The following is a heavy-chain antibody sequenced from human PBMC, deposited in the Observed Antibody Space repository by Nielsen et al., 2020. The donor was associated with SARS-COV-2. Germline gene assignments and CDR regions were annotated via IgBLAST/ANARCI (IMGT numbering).Heavy chain of an antibody. D-gene: IGHD6-6*01. V-gene: IGHV1-24*01. J-gene: IGHJ6*02. CDR2: FDPEDGET. CDR1: GYTLTELS. CDR3: ATVYSSSSYYYYGMDV. Sequence: ASVKVSCKVSGYTLTELSMHWVRQAPGKGLEWMGGFDPEDGETIYAQKFQGRVTMTEDTSTDTAYMELSSLRSEDTAVYYCATVYSSSSYYYYGMDVWGQGTTVTVSS.